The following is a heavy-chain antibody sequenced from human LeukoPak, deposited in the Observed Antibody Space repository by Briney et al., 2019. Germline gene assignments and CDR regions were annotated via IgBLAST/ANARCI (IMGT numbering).Heavy chain of an antibody. CDR1: GGSISSSSYY. CDR3: ARESINWFDP. Sequence: PSETLSLTCTVSGGSISSSSYYWGWIRQPPGKGLEWIGSIYHSGSTYYNPSLKSRVTISVDTSKNQFSLKLSSVTAADTAVYYCARESINWFDPWGQGTLVTVSS. J-gene: IGHJ5*02. CDR2: IYHSGST. D-gene: IGHD3-3*02. V-gene: IGHV4-39*07.